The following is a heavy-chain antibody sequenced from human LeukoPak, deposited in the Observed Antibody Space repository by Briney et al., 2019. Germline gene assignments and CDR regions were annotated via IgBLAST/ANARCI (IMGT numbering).Heavy chain of an antibody. D-gene: IGHD3-10*01. CDR3: TREYYGSGL. V-gene: IGHV3-49*04. Sequence: QTGGSLRLSCTASGFTFGDYAMSWVRQAPGNGLEWVGFIRSKAYGGTTEYAASVKGRFTISRDDSKSIAYLQMNSLKTEDTAVYYCTREYYGSGLWGQGTLVTVSS. CDR2: IRSKAYGGTT. CDR1: GFTFGDYA. J-gene: IGHJ4*02.